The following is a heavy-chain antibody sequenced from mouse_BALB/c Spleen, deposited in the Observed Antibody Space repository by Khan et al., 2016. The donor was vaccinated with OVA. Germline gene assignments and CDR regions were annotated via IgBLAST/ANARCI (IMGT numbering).Heavy chain of an antibody. CDR1: GYTFTDYA. CDR3: VRGGEFAY. CDR2: ISTNYGDA. D-gene: IGHD1-1*02. V-gene: IGHV1S137*01. Sequence: QVQLKQSGAELVRPGVSVKISCKASGYTFTDYAMHWVKQRHAKSLEWIGVISTNYGDADYNQKFQGKASMTVDRSSSTVYMELARLTSEDSAIYYCVRGGEFAYWGQGTLVTVSA. J-gene: IGHJ3*01.